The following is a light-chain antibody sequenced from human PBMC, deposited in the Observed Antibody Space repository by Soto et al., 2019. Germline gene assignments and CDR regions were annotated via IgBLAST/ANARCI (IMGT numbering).Light chain of an antibody. CDR3: QHYQNLWA. CDR1: QTVYSN. V-gene: IGKV3-15*01. J-gene: IGKJ1*01. CDR2: RAS. Sequence: EIVMTQSPATLSVSPGERATLSCRASQTVYSNVAWYQQRPGQAPRLLIYRASSRAIDIPARFSGSGSGTEFTLTISSLQSEESAVYYCQHYQNLWAFGQGTRVEIK.